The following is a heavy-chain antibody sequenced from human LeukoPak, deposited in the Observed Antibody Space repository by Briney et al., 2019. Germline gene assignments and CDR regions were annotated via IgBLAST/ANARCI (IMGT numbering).Heavy chain of an antibody. CDR1: GFTFSSYA. Sequence: GGSLRLSCAASGFTFSSYAMHWVRQAPGKGLEYVSAISSNGGSTHYANSVKGRFTISRDNTKNTLYLQMGSLRAEDMAVYYCARAGGVWGSYRYYDYWGQGTLVTVSS. CDR2: ISSNGGST. J-gene: IGHJ4*02. D-gene: IGHD3-16*02. CDR3: ARAGGVWGSYRYYDY. V-gene: IGHV3-64*01.